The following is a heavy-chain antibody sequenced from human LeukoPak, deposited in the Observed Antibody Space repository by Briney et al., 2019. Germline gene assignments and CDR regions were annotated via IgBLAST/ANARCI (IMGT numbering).Heavy chain of an antibody. CDR3: AREGDDFWSGYNDY. D-gene: IGHD3-3*01. CDR1: GGSISSGSYY. CDR2: IYTSGST. Sequence: SETLSLTCTVSGGSISSGSYYWSWIRQPAGKGLEWIGRIYTSGSTNYNPSLKSRVTISVDTSKNQFSLKLSSVTAADTAVYYCAREGDDFWSGYNDYWGRGTLVTVSS. V-gene: IGHV4-61*02. J-gene: IGHJ4*02.